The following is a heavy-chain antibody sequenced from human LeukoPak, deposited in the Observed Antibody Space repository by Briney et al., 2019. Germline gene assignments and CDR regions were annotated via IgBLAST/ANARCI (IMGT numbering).Heavy chain of an antibody. CDR2: MNPDGSEK. CDR3: ARDRALYDSRRGYYYTEDGY. D-gene: IGHD3-22*01. CDR1: GFTFSSYW. J-gene: IGHJ4*02. Sequence: GGSLRLSCAASGFTFSSYWMSWVRQAPGKGLEWVANMNPDGSEKYFLDSVKRRFSISRDNAKSSLYLQMNSLRGDDTAVYYCARDRALYDSRRGYYYTEDGYWGQGTLVTVSS. V-gene: IGHV3-7*01.